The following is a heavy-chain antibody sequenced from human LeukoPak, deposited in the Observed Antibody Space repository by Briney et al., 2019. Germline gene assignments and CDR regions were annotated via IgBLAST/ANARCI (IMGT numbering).Heavy chain of an antibody. CDR1: RFTFSSYG. Sequence: GGSLRLSCAASRFTFSSYGMHWVRQAPGKGLEWVAYIQYDGSNEQYADSVKGRFSISRDSSKNILYLQMNSLRAGDTAVYYCARTIEMATISYFDYWGQGTLVTVSS. CDR3: ARTIEMATISYFDY. J-gene: IGHJ4*02. CDR2: IQYDGSNE. V-gene: IGHV3-30*02. D-gene: IGHD5-24*01.